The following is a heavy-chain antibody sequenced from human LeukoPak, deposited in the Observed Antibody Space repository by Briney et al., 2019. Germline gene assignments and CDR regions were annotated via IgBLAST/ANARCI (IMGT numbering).Heavy chain of an antibody. CDR3: ALPHYYDSEGASDMDL. Sequence: PGGSLRLSCAASGFTFDNYGMHWVRQAPGKGLEWVAIISYDGSDKYYADSVKGRFTISRDNAKNSLYLQMNSLRAEDTAIYYCALPHYYDSEGASDMDLWGKGTTATISS. V-gene: IGHV3-30*03. CDR2: ISYDGSDK. J-gene: IGHJ6*03. CDR1: GFTFDNYG. D-gene: IGHD3-10*01.